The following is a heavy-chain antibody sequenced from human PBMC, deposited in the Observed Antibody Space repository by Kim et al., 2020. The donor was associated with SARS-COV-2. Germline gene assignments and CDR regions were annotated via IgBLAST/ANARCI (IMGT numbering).Heavy chain of an antibody. D-gene: IGHD2-2*01. Sequence: NPSLKSRVTISVDTSKNQFALKLSSVTAADTAVYYCARGNKAGSSCYDYWGQGTLVTVSS. CDR3: ARGNKAGSSCYDY. V-gene: IGHV4-34*01. J-gene: IGHJ4*02.